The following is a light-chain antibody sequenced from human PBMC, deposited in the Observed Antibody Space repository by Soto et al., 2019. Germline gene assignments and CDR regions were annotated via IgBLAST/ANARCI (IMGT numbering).Light chain of an antibody. Sequence: EIVMTQSPATLSVSPGERVTLSCRASQSAISNLAWYQQKPGQTPRLLIYDASTRATGVPDRFSGSGSGPEYTLTITRLEPEDFAVYSCQQYGFSPISFGQGTRLEI. CDR3: QQYGFSPIS. CDR2: DAS. J-gene: IGKJ5*01. V-gene: IGKV3D-15*01. CDR1: QSAISN.